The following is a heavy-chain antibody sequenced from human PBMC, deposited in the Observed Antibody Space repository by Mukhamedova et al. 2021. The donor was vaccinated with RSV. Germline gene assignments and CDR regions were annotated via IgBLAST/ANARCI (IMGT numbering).Heavy chain of an antibody. D-gene: IGHD1-26*01. J-gene: IGHJ4*02. CDR2: IKHSGDT. V-gene: IGHV4-34*01. CDR3: ARRMVGSTTLDY. Sequence: IKHSGDTKYSPSLRSRVSMSVDTSKNQFSLKLSSVTAADTAVYFCARRMVGSTTLDYWGQGAQVTVSS.